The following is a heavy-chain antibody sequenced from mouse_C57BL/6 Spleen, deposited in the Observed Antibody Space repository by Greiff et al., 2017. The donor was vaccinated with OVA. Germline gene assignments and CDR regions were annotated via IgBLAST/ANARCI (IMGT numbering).Heavy chain of an antibody. D-gene: IGHD2-4*01. Sequence: QVQLQQSGAELARPGASVKMSCKASGYTFTSYTMHWVKQRPGQGLEWIGYINPSSGYTKYNQKFKDKATLTADKSSSTAYMQLSSLTSEDSAVYYCARYDYDPAWFAYWGQGTLVTVSA. CDR3: ARYDYDPAWFAY. CDR1: GYTFTSYT. CDR2: INPSSGYT. J-gene: IGHJ3*01. V-gene: IGHV1-4*01.